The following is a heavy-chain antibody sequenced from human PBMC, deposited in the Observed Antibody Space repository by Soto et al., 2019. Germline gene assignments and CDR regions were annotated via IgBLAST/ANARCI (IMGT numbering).Heavy chain of an antibody. CDR3: AADSSTGDACGNYYYYYGMDV. CDR2: INPNSGGT. CDR1: GYTFTGYY. J-gene: IGHJ6*02. D-gene: IGHD6-13*01. Sequence: SGAEVKKPGASVKVSCKASGYTFTGYYMHWVRQAPGQGLEWMGWINPNSGGTNYAQKFQGRVTMTRDTSISTAYMELSRLRSDDTAVYYNAADSSTGDACGNYYYYYGMDVWGQGTTVTVSS. V-gene: IGHV1-2*02.